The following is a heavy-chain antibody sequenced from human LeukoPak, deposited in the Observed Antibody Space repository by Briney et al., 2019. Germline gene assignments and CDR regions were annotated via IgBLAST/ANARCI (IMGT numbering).Heavy chain of an antibody. D-gene: IGHD1-26*01. V-gene: IGHV4-59*11. Sequence: SETLSLTCSVSGDYKNSLYWNWIRQSPEKGLEWIGYVYYGGTAIYNPSLKSRVTMSVDTSKNQFSLKLSSVTAADTAVYYCARASSGTYYYFDYWGQGTLVTVSS. CDR2: VYYGGTA. CDR3: ARASSGTYYYFDY. CDR1: GDYKNSLY. J-gene: IGHJ4*02.